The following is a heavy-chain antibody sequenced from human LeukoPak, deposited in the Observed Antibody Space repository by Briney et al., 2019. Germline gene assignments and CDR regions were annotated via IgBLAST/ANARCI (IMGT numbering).Heavy chain of an antibody. Sequence: GGSLRLSCAASGFSFTSHGMHWVRQAPGKGLEWLAVISDDGSNGYYADSVKGRITISGDNSKSELYLQMSSLRADDTAVYYCAKDFNRGLPDYWGQGTLVIVSS. CDR1: GFSFTSHG. CDR3: AKDFNRGLPDY. V-gene: IGHV3-30*18. CDR2: ISDDGSNG. J-gene: IGHJ4*02. D-gene: IGHD2-21*01.